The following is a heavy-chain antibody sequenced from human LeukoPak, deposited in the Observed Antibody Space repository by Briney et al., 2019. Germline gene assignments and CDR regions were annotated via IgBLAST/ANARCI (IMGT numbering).Heavy chain of an antibody. CDR2: INPSGGST. CDR1: GYNFIRYY. J-gene: IGHJ6*02. V-gene: IGHV1-46*01. CDR3: AREDVVLVDAVRYYYYGMDV. Sequence: ASVKVSCKASGYNFIRYYMHWVRQAPGQGLEWMGIINPSGGSTSYAQKFQDRVTMTRDTSTSTVYMELSSLKSEDTAVYYCAREDVVLVDAVRYYYYGMDVWGQGTTVTVSS. D-gene: IGHD2-8*01.